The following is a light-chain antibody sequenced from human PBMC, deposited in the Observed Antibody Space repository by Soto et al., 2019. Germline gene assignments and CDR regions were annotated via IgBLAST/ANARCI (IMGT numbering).Light chain of an antibody. J-gene: IGKJ2*01. CDR1: QSLRSN. CDR3: QQYDNWPPYT. V-gene: IGKV3-15*01. CDR2: GAS. Sequence: IVMTQSPPTLSVSPGEEATLACRASQSLRSNLAWYQQKPGQAPRLLIYGASTRATGIPARFSGSGSGTEFTLTISSLQSEDFAVYFCQQYDNWPPYTFGQGTRLEI.